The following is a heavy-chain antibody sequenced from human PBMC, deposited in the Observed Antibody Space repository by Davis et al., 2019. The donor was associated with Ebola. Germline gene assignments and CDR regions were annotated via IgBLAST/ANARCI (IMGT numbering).Heavy chain of an antibody. Sequence: SVKVSCKASGGTFRSYAISWVRQPPGQGLDWMGGIIPVFGIPKYAQKFQGRVTITADESTSTAYMELSSLRSEDTAMYYCARDRYSDGSGYFFEQSHWGQGTLITVSS. D-gene: IGHD3-22*01. J-gene: IGHJ4*02. CDR3: ARDRYSDGSGYFFEQSH. V-gene: IGHV1-69*13. CDR2: IIPVFGIP. CDR1: GGTFRSYA.